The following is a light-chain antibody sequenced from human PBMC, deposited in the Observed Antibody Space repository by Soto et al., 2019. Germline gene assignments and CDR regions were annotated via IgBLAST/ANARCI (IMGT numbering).Light chain of an antibody. CDR1: QSVGSN. CDR3: QQYNNWPRT. CDR2: DAA. J-gene: IGKJ1*01. Sequence: EIVMTQSPATLSVSPGERATLSCRASQSVGSNLAWYQQKPGQAPRLLIYDAATRAAGIPAWFSGSGSGTEFTLTISSLQSEHFAVYYCQQYNNWPRTFGQGTKVEIK. V-gene: IGKV3-15*01.